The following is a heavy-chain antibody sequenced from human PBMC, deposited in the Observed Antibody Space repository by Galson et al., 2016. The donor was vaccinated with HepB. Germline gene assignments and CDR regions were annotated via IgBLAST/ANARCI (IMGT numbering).Heavy chain of an antibody. Sequence: SVKVSCKASGYTFTSFDINWVRQAPGQGLEWMGWMSPTSGNTGYARKFQDRATMTRNTSILTAFLELTSLRSDDTAVYYCARSAVSGSYRGDYFDNWGRGTLVTVSS. J-gene: IGHJ4*02. CDR1: GYTFTSFD. CDR3: ARSAVSGSYRGDYFDN. V-gene: IGHV1-8*01. CDR2: MSPTSGNT. D-gene: IGHD6-19*01.